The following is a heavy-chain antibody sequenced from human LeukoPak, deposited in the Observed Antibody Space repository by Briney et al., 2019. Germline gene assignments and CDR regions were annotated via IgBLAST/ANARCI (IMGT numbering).Heavy chain of an antibody. J-gene: IGHJ4*02. CDR3: GKLFRGRVSSGWYYFDY. CDR1: GFTFSSYA. CDR2: ISGSGGST. Sequence: PGGSLRLSCAASGFTFSSYAMSWVRQAPGKGLEWVSAISGSGGSTYYADSVKGRFTISRDNSKNTLYLQVNSLRAEDTAVYYCGKLFRGRVSSGWYYFDYWGQGTLVTVSS. V-gene: IGHV3-23*01. D-gene: IGHD6-19*01.